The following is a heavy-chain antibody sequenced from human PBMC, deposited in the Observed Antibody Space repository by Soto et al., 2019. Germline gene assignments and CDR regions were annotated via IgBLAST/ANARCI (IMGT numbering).Heavy chain of an antibody. V-gene: IGHV4-59*01. Sequence: QVHFQESGPGLVKPSETLSLTCTVSGGSINNYYCNWVRQPPGKGLEWIGSIHYSGTTHYNPSLESRVTISAATAKNQFSLKLNSVAAADTAVYYCAGDTYGMDVWGQGTTVTVSS. CDR2: IHYSGTT. J-gene: IGHJ6*02. CDR1: GGSINNYY. CDR3: AGDTYGMDV.